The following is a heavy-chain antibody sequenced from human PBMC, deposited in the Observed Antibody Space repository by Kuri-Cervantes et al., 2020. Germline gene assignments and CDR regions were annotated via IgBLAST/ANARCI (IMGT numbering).Heavy chain of an antibody. J-gene: IGHJ6*02. CDR2: IWYDGSNK. CDR1: GFTFSSYG. D-gene: IGHD4-17*01. CDR3: ARDGGAGTVTTAFYGMDV. Sequence: GESLKISCAASGFTFSSYGMHRVRQAPGKGLEWVAVIWYDGSNKYYADSVKGRFTISRDNSKNTLYLQMNSLRAEDTAVYYCARDGGAGTVTTAFYGMDVWGQGTTVTVSS. V-gene: IGHV3-33*01.